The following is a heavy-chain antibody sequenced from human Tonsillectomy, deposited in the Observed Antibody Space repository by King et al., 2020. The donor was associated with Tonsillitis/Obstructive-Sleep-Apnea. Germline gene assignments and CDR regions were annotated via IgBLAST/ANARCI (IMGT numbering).Heavy chain of an antibody. J-gene: IGHJ5*02. CDR3: ARADPISAAGTFDP. CDR2: ISAYSGNT. CDR1: GYTFTSYG. Sequence: QLVQSGAEVKNPGASVKVSCEASGYTFTSYGINWVRQAPGQGLEWMGWISAYSGNTNYAQKLQGRVSMTTDTSTNTAYMDLRSLRYDDTAVYYCARADPISAAGTFDPWGQGTLVTVSS. V-gene: IGHV1-18*01. D-gene: IGHD6-13*01.